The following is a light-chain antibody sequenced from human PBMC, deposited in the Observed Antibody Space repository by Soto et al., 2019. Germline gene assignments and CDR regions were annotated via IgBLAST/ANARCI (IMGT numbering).Light chain of an antibody. V-gene: IGKV3-11*01. Sequence: EIVLTQSPATLSSSPGETATLSCRTSQYVGTRLAWYQHKPGQAPRLLIYYTSNRATGVPARFSGSGSGTDFTLTISSLAPEDFAISYCHQRQSWPRTFGQGTKVDIK. CDR3: HQRQSWPRT. J-gene: IGKJ1*01. CDR2: YTS. CDR1: QYVGTR.